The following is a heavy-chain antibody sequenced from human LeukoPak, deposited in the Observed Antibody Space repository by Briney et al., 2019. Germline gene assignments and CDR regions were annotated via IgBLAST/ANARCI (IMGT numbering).Heavy chain of an antibody. J-gene: IGHJ5*02. D-gene: IGHD3-3*01. CDR3: ARGSYYDFWSGLNGGHWFDP. CDR1: GGSVSSAAYY. Sequence: SETLSLTCTVSGGSVSSAAYYWSWIRQPPGKGLEWIGYIYNSDNSGSTYYNPSLKRRVTISVDTSKNQFSLKLSSVTAADTAVYYCARGSYYDFWSGLNGGHWFDPWGQGTLVTVSS. V-gene: IGHV4-61*08. CDR2: IYNSDNSGST.